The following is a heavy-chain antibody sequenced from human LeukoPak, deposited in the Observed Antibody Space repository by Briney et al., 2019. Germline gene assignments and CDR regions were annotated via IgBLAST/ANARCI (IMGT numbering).Heavy chain of an antibody. D-gene: IGHD2-2*01. J-gene: IGHJ4*02. CDR2: ISYDGSNK. Sequence: GGSLRLSCAASGXTFSNYGMHWVRQAPGKGLEWVAVISYDGSNKYYADSVKGRFAISRDNSKNTLYLQMNSLRAEDTAVYYCAKAYGYCTTTSCSHEEFDYWGQGTLVTVSS. CDR3: AKAYGYCTTTSCSHEEFDY. V-gene: IGHV3-30*18. CDR1: GXTFSNYG.